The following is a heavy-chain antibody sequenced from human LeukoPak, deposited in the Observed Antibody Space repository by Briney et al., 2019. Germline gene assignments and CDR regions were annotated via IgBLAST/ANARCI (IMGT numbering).Heavy chain of an antibody. CDR1: GGSISSYY. J-gene: IGHJ6*02. Sequence: SETLSLTCTVSGGSISSYYWSWIRQPPGKGLEWIGYIYYSGSTNYNPSLKSRVTISVDTSKNQFSLKLSSVTAADTAVYYCARSPTLDYGMDVWGQGTLVTVSS. CDR2: IYYSGST. CDR3: ARSPTLDYGMDV. V-gene: IGHV4-59*01.